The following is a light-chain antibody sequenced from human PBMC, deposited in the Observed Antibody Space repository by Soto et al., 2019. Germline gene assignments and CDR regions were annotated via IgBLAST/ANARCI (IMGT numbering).Light chain of an antibody. CDR1: QNINTY. Sequence: EIVLTQSPATLSLSLGERATLSCRASQNINTYLVWYQQKPGQAPRLLIYDASKRATGIPDRFSGSGSGTDFNLSISSLAPEDFALYYCQQRSSWPRAFGGGTKVEI. J-gene: IGKJ4*01. CDR2: DAS. V-gene: IGKV3-11*01. CDR3: QQRSSWPRA.